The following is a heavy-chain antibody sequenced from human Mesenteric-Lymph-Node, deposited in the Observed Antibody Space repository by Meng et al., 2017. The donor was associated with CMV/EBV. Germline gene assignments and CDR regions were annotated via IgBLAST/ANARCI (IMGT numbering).Heavy chain of an antibody. D-gene: IGHD2-2*01. Sequence: GGSLRLSCAASGFPLSSHWMTWVRQAPGRGLEWLAHIKQDGSEKEYVDSVKGRFTISRDNAKNSLYLQMNSLRAEDTAVYYCARDLIVVVPAARRDSYYYYGMDVWGQGTTVTVSS. CDR3: ARDLIVVVPAARRDSYYYYGMDV. V-gene: IGHV3-7*01. J-gene: IGHJ6*02. CDR2: IKQDGSEK. CDR1: GFPLSSHW.